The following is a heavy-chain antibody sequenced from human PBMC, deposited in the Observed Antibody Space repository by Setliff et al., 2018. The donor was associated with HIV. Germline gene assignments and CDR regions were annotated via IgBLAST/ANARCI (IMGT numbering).Heavy chain of an antibody. CDR2: ISSSSSYI. J-gene: IGHJ4*02. CDR1: GFTFSSYE. D-gene: IGHD7-27*01. Sequence: GGSLRLSCAASGFTFSSYEMTWVRQAPGKGLEWVSSISSSSSYIYYADSVKGRFTISRDNAKNSLYLQMNSLRAEDTALYYCVREPGAPGYFDYWGQGTLVTVSS. V-gene: IGHV3-21*01. CDR3: VREPGAPGYFDY.